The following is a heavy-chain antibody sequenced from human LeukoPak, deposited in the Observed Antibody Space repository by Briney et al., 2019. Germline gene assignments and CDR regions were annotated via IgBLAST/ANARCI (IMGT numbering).Heavy chain of an antibody. CDR1: GYSFSDYW. V-gene: IGHV5-51*01. CDR3: ARHRCSSTSCHTFYFDY. Sequence: GESLKISCQGSGYSFSDYWIGWVRQMPGKGLELLGIIFPGDSDIRYSPSFQGQVTISVDRSISTAYLQWSSLKASDSAKYYCARHRCSSTSCHTFYFDYWGQGTLVTVSS. D-gene: IGHD2-2*01. J-gene: IGHJ4*02. CDR2: IFPGDSDI.